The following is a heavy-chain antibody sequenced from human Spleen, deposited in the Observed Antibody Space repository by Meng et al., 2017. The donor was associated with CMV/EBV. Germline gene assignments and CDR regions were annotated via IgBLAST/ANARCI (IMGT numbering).Heavy chain of an antibody. J-gene: IGHJ4*02. Sequence: GESLKISCAASGFTFSSYWMSWVRQAPGKGLQWVANIKQEGSEKYYVDSVKGRFTISRDNAKNSLYLQMNSLRAEDTAVYYCARDCSSASCYMPGIDYWGQGTLVTVSS. CDR3: ARDCSSASCYMPGIDY. V-gene: IGHV3-7*01. CDR1: GFTFSSYW. CDR2: IKQEGSEK. D-gene: IGHD2-2*02.